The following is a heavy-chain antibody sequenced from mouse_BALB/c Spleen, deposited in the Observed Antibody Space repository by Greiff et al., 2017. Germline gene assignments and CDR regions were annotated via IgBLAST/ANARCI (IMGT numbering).Heavy chain of an antibody. CDR1: GYTFTDYW. J-gene: IGHJ4*01. Sequence: QVQLQQPGAELVMPGASVKMSCKASGYTFTDYWMHWVKQRPGQGLEWIGAIDTSDSYTSYNQKFKGKATLTVDESSSTAYMQLSSLTSEDSAVYYCARRLRGGAHYAMDDWGQGTSVTVSS. CDR2: IDTSDSYT. D-gene: IGHD2-4*01. CDR3: ARRLRGGAHYAMDD. V-gene: IGHV1-69*01.